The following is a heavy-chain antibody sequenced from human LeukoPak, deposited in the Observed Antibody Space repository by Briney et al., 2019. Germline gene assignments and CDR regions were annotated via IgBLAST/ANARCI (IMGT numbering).Heavy chain of an antibody. CDR2: IYYSGST. V-gene: IGHV4-59*01. D-gene: IGHD2-15*01. J-gene: IGHJ6*02. CDR1: GGSISSYY. Sequence: PSETLSLTCTFSGGSISSYYWGWIRQPPGKGLEWIGYIYYSGSTNYNPSLKSRVTISVDTSKNQFSLKLSSVTAADTAVYYCARVRVDYYYYYGMDVWGQGTTVTVSS. CDR3: ARVRVDYYYYYGMDV.